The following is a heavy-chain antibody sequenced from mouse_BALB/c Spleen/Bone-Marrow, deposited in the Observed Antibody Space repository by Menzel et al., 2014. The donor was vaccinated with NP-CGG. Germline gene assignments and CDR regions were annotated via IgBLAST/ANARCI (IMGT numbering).Heavy chain of an antibody. CDR1: GYTFTSYW. V-gene: IGHV1-7*01. Sequence: QVQLQQSGAELAKPGASVKMSCTASGYTFTSYWMHWVKQRPGQGLEWIGYINPSTGYTEYNQKFKDKATLTADKSSSTAYMQLSSLTSEDSAVYFCARGRFAYWGQGTLFTVSA. CDR3: ARGRFAY. J-gene: IGHJ3*01. CDR2: INPSTGYT.